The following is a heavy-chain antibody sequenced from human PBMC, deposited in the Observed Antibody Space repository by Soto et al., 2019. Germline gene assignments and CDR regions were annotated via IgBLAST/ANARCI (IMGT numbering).Heavy chain of an antibody. CDR1: GYNFAGYW. J-gene: IGHJ4*02. CDR3: ARGGVSTSNFDY. V-gene: IGHV5-51*01. CDR2: IYPSDYDT. D-gene: IGHD3-3*01. Sequence: GESLKISCKGSGYNFAGYWIAWVRQMPGKGLELMGIIYPSDYDTRYRPSFQGQVTISADKSISSAYLQWSSLRASDTAMYYCARGGVSTSNFDYWGQGNTVTVYS.